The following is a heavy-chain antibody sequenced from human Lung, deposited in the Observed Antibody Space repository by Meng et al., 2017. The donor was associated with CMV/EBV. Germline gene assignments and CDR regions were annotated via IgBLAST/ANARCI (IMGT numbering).Heavy chain of an antibody. CDR2: ISSSSSTI. CDR3: ARSYNGKYYPPYYYYYYGMDV. V-gene: IGHV3-48*04. Sequence: GESXKISCAASGFTFSSYSMNWVRQAPGKGLEWVSYISSSSSTIYYADSVKGRFTISRDNAKNSLYLQMNSLRAEDTAVYYCARSYNGKYYPPYYYYYYGMDVWGQGTTVTVSS. CDR1: GFTFSSYS. D-gene: IGHD1-26*01. J-gene: IGHJ6*02.